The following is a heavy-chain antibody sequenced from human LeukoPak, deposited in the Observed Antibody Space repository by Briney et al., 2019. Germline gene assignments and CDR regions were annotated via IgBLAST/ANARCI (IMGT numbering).Heavy chain of an antibody. CDR2: ISSSSSYI. D-gene: IGHD5-12*01. J-gene: IGHJ4*02. Sequence: GSLRLSCAASGFTFSSYSMNWVRQAPGKGLEWVSSISSSSSYIYYADSVKGRFTISRDNAKNSLYLQMNSLRAEDTAVYYCARGGYSGYPMPPGNYWGQGTLVTVSS. CDR3: ARGGYSGYPMPPGNY. V-gene: IGHV3-21*01. CDR1: GFTFSSYS.